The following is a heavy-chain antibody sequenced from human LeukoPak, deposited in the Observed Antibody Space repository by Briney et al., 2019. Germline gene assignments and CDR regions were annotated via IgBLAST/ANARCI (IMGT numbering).Heavy chain of an antibody. J-gene: IGHJ4*02. CDR2: NKSKTDGGTT. Sequence: GDSLRLSCEASGFTLSVYYMSWVRQAPGKGLEWVGRNKSKTDGGTTDYAAPVKGRITISRDDSKNTLYLEMNSLKTEDTAVYYCATSNTRYQLQLDYWGQGTLVTVSS. D-gene: IGHD2-2*01. V-gene: IGHV3-15*01. CDR1: GFTLSVYY. CDR3: ATSNTRYQLQLDY.